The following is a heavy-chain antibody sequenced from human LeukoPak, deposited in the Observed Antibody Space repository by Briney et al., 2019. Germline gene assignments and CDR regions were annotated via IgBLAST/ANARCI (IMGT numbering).Heavy chain of an antibody. CDR2: IYSGGST. V-gene: IGHV3-53*01. D-gene: IGHD6-19*01. Sequence: GGSLRLSCAASGFTVSSNYMSWVRQAPGKGLEWVSVIYSGGSTYYADSVKGRFTISRDNSKNTLYLQMNSLRAEDTAVYYCARDHEIAVAGTDYWGQGTLVTVSS. J-gene: IGHJ4*02. CDR1: GFTVSSNY. CDR3: ARDHEIAVAGTDY.